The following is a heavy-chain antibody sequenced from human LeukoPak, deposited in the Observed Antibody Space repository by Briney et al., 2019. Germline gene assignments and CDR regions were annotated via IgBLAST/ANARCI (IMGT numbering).Heavy chain of an antibody. CDR3: ARRRVTIFGVVKSDFDY. Sequence: PGGSLRLSCAASRFTFNSYAMSWVRQAPGKGLEWVSVIGGSNGITFYVGSVKGRFTISRDNSKDTLYLQMNSLRAEDTAVYYCARRRVTIFGVVKSDFDYWGQGTLVTVSS. CDR2: IGGSNGIT. J-gene: IGHJ4*02. CDR1: RFTFNSYA. D-gene: IGHD3-3*01. V-gene: IGHV3-23*01.